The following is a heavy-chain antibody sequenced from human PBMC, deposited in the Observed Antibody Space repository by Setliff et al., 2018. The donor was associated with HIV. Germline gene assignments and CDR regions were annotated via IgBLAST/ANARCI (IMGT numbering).Heavy chain of an antibody. CDR1: GGSVTAYG. CDR2: IIPIFGTT. CDR3: ARPWGGLVQTANYFDS. J-gene: IGHJ4*02. Sequence: SVKVSCKASGGSVTAYGITWVRQAPGQGLEWMGGIIPIFGTTKYAQKFQGGVTISADESTRTANMELSSLTVEDTAVYFCARPWGGLVQTANYFDSWGQGTLVT. D-gene: IGHD3-3*01. V-gene: IGHV1-69*13.